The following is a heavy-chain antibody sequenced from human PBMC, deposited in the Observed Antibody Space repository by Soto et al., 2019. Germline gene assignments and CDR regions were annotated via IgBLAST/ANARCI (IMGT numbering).Heavy chain of an antibody. CDR1: GGSITSGGYS. V-gene: IGHV4-30-2*01. CDR3: ARGGPLPDY. CDR2: ISHRGST. D-gene: IGHD3-16*02. Sequence: QLQLQESGSGLVKPSQTLSLTCAVSGGSITSGGYSWSWIRQPRGKGLEWVGYISHRGSTYYNHSLKSRVTISVDKSKNQFSLKMSSVTAADTAVYYCARGGPLPDYWGQVTLVTVSS. J-gene: IGHJ4*02.